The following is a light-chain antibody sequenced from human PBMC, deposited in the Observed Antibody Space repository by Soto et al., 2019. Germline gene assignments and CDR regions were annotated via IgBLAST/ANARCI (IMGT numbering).Light chain of an antibody. CDR1: QSVSSSY. CDR3: QQYGSSPPT. Sequence: EIVLTQSPGTLSLSPGERASLSCRASQSVSSSYLAWYQQIPGQAPRLLINDASRRATGIPDRFSGSGSGTDFTLTISRLEPEDFAVYYCQQYGSSPPTFSQGTKVDIK. J-gene: IGKJ1*01. CDR2: DAS. V-gene: IGKV3-20*01.